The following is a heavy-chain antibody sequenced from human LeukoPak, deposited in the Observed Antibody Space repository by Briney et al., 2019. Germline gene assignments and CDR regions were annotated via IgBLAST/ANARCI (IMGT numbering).Heavy chain of an antibody. Sequence: GGSLRLSCAASGFTFSSYAMHWVRQAPGKGLGWVAVISYDGSNKYYADSVKGRFTISRDNSKNTLYLQMNSLRAEDTAVYYCARVASPRFPNYAFDIWGQGTMVTVSS. V-gene: IGHV3-30*04. CDR1: GFTFSSYA. CDR2: ISYDGSNK. CDR3: ARVASPRFPNYAFDI. D-gene: IGHD2-21*01. J-gene: IGHJ3*02.